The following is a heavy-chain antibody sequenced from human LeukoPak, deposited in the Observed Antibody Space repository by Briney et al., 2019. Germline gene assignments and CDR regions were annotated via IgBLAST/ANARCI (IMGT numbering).Heavy chain of an antibody. J-gene: IGHJ5*02. CDR1: GGSISSGDYY. CDR3: ARDRGGLLFDP. V-gene: IGHV4-30-4*08. CDR2: IYYSGST. D-gene: IGHD2-21*02. Sequence: TTSETLSLTCTVSGGSISSGDYYWNWIRQPPGKGLEWIGYIYYSGSTYYNPSLRSRVTISVDTSNNHFSLKLSSVTAADTAVYYCARDRGGLLFDPWGQGTLVTVSS.